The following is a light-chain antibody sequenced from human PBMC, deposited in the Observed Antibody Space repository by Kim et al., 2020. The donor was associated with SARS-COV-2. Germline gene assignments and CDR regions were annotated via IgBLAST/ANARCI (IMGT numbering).Light chain of an antibody. J-gene: IGLJ3*02. Sequence: QSVLTQPPSVSGAPRQRVSISCSGSSSNIGHNAVNWYQQLPGKAPKVLIHYDDVLPSRVSGRFSGSKSGTSASLAISGLQSEDEATYYCSSWDDSLNGWVFGGGTKLTVL. CDR1: SSNIGHNA. V-gene: IGLV1-36*01. CDR2: YDD. CDR3: SSWDDSLNGWV.